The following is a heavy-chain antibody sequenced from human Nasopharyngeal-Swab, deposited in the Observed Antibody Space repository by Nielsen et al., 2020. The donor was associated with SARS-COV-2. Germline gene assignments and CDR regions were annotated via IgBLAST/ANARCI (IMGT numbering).Heavy chain of an antibody. V-gene: IGHV1-3*01. D-gene: IGHD3-9*01. Sequence: ASVKVSCKASGYTFTNYAMHWVRQAPGQRLEWMGWINAGDGNTKYSQKFQGRVTITADESTSTAYMELSSLRSEDTAVYYCAGRLGSNWFDPWGQGTLVTVSS. CDR2: INAGDGNT. CDR3: AGRLGSNWFDP. CDR1: GYTFTNYA. J-gene: IGHJ5*02.